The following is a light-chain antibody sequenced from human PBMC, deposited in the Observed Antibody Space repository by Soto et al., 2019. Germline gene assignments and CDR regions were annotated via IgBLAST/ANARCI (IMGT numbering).Light chain of an antibody. CDR1: ESIGKS. J-gene: IGKJ4*01. CDR3: QEYVSYSAVS. Sequence: DIQVTQSPSTLAASVGDRVTITCRASESIGKSLAWYQQKAGKGPELLIYKASNLGSGVPSRFSGSGSGTDITLTISSLQPDDFATYYCQEYVSYSAVSFGGGTKVEIK. CDR2: KAS. V-gene: IGKV1-5*03.